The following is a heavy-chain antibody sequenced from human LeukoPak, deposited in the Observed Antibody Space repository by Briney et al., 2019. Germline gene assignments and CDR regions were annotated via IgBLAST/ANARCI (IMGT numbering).Heavy chain of an antibody. CDR1: GFTFSSWS. Sequence: GGSLRLSCTASGFTFSSWSMSWARQAPGKGLEWVSAISSTGGSTYYADSVKGRFTISRGNSKTTLYLQMKSLRAEDTAVYYCAKDLSELRSSAVDVWGQGTMVTVSS. CDR2: ISSTGGST. CDR3: AKDLSELRSSAVDV. D-gene: IGHD5-12*01. V-gene: IGHV3-23*01. J-gene: IGHJ3*01.